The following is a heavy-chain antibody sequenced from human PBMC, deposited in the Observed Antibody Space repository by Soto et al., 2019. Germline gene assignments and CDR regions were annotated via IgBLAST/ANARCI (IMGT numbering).Heavy chain of an antibody. J-gene: IGHJ4*02. CDR3: ARGNIVGATTPPLLY. V-gene: IGHV4-34*01. CDR1: GGSFSGYD. Sequence: LSLTGAVSGGSFSGYDWNWIRQPPGKGLEWIGEINHSGTTNYNPSLKSRVTISIDTSKNQFSLRLSSVTAADTAVYYCARGNIVGATTPPLLYWGQGTLVTVSS. CDR2: INHSGTT. D-gene: IGHD1-26*01.